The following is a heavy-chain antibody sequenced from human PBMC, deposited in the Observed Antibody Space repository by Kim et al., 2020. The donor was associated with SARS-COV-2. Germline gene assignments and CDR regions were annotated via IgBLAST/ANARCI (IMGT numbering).Heavy chain of an antibody. CDR3: ARDRGKQDDY. V-gene: IGHV3-74*01. CDR1: GFTLSTYW. CDR2: INRDGSRA. D-gene: IGHD5-12*01. Sequence: GGSLRLSCAASGFTLSTYWMHWVRQAPGKGLMWVSHINRDGSRADYADSVRGRFTVSRDNARNTLYLQMDSLRAEDTAVYYCARDRGKQDDYWGQGTLGT. J-gene: IGHJ4*02.